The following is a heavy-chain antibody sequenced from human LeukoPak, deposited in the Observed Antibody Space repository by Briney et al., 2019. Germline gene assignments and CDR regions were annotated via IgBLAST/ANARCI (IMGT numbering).Heavy chain of an antibody. CDR3: ARHYYDSSGQNYYYYYYYMDV. J-gene: IGHJ6*03. V-gene: IGHV4-39*01. CDR1: GGSISSSSYY. CDR2: INHSRST. D-gene: IGHD3-22*01. Sequence: SETLSLTCTVSGGSISSSSYYWGWIRQPPGKGLEWIGEINHSRSTNYNPSLKSRVTISVDTSKNQFSLKLSSVTAADTAVYYCARHYYDSSGQNYYYYYYYMDVWGKGTTVTISS.